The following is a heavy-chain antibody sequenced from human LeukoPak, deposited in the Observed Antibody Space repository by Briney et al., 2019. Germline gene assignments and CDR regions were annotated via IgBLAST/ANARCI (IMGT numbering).Heavy chain of an antibody. CDR3: PTEVLYGGYYGGA. CDR2: INPNSGGT. Sequence: ASVKVSCKASGYTFTGYYMHWVRQAPGQGLEWMGWINPNSGGTNYAQKFQGRGTMTRDTSITTDYMELRRLRSDDTAVYYCPTEVLYGGYYGGAWGQGTLVTVSS. D-gene: IGHD5-12*01. V-gene: IGHV1-2*02. J-gene: IGHJ5*02. CDR1: GYTFTGYY.